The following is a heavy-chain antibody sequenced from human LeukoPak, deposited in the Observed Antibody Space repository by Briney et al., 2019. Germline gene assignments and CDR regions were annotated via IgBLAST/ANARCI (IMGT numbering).Heavy chain of an antibody. CDR2: VYTSGTT. D-gene: IGHD3-22*01. CDR1: GDSISSSSYY. J-gene: IGHJ4*02. Sequence: SETLSLTCSVSGDSISSSSYYWSWIRQPAGKGLEWIGRVYTSGTTNYNPSLKSRVTISLDTSKSQFSLKLSSVTAADTAVYYCARDLRSYYYDGSGRDWGQGTLVTVSS. CDR3: ARDLRSYYYDGSGRD. V-gene: IGHV4-61*02.